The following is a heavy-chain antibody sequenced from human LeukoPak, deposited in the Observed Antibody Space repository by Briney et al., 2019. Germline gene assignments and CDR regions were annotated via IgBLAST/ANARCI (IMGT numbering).Heavy chain of an antibody. CDR2: IASKANSYAT. J-gene: IGHJ4*02. CDR1: GFTFSGSA. Sequence: GGSLRLSCAASGFTFSGSAMHWVRQASGKGLEWVGRIASKANSYATAYAASVKGRFTISRDDSKNTAYLQMNSLKTEDTAVYYCTRLYYYGSGSYYNDFDYWGQGTLVTVSS. D-gene: IGHD3-10*01. V-gene: IGHV3-73*01. CDR3: TRLYYYGSGSYYNDFDY.